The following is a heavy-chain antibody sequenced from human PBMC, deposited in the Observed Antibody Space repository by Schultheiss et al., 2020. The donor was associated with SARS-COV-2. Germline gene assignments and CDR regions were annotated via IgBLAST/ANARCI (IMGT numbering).Heavy chain of an antibody. CDR2: IRSKARNYAT. D-gene: IGHD5-18*01. V-gene: IGHV3-73*01. CDR1: GFSFSGFG. J-gene: IGHJ5*02. Sequence: GESLKISCVTSGFSFSGFGIYWVRQASGKGLEWVGRIRSKARNYATTYAASVKGRFIISRDESRNTSYLQMNSLKIEDTAVYYCTRNSTSSGWFDPWGQGTLVTVSS. CDR3: TRNSTSSGWFDP.